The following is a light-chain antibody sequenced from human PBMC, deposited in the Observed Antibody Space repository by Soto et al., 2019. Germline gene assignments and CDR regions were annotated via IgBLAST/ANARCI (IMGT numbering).Light chain of an antibody. V-gene: IGLV1-44*01. Sequence: QPVLTQPPSASGTPGQRVTISCSGSGSSIGTNTVNWYRQLPGTTPKLLIYGDNQRPSGVPDRFSDSKSGTSASLAISGLQSEDEAEYYCAAWDGSLNNVLFGGGTKLTVL. CDR3: AAWDGSLNNVL. CDR1: GSSIGTNT. J-gene: IGLJ2*01. CDR2: GDN.